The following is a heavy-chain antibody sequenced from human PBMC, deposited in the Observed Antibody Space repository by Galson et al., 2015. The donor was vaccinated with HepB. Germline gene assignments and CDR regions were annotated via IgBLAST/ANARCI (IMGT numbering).Heavy chain of an antibody. CDR2: IYNSGST. Sequence: SETLSLTCTVSGGSNSSSSYYWGWIRQPPGKGLEWIGSIYNSGSTYYNPSLKSRVTISVDTSKNQFSLKLSSVTAADTTVYYCARQAAGFGYGMDVWGQGTTVTVSS. CDR3: ARQAAGFGYGMDV. V-gene: IGHV4-39*01. J-gene: IGHJ6*02. D-gene: IGHD3-10*01. CDR1: GGSNSSSSYY.